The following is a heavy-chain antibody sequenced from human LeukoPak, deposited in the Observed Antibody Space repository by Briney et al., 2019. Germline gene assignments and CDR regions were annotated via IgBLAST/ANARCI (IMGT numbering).Heavy chain of an antibody. Sequence: SETLSLTCAGYRGSFSGYYWSWLRQPPGKGLEGIGEINHSGSTNYNPSLKSRVTISVDTSKNQFSLKLSSVTAADTAVYYCARNGVTIFGVAPSAFDIWGQGTMVTVSS. CDR3: ARNGVTIFGVAPSAFDI. D-gene: IGHD3-3*01. V-gene: IGHV4-34*01. J-gene: IGHJ3*02. CDR1: RGSFSGYY. CDR2: INHSGST.